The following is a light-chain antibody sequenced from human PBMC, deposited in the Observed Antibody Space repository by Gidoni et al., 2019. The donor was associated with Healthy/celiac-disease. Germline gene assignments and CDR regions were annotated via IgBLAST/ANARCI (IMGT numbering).Light chain of an antibody. J-gene: IGKJ5*01. CDR3: QQSYSTPIT. CDR1: QSISSY. Sequence: GDRVTITCRASQSISSYLNWYQQKPGKAPKLLIYAASSLQSGVPSRFSGSGSGTDFTLTISSLHPEDFATYYCQQSYSTPITFGQGTRLEIK. CDR2: AAS. V-gene: IGKV1-39*01.